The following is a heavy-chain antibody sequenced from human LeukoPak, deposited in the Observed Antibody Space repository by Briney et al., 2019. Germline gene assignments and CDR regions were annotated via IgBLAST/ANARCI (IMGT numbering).Heavy chain of an antibody. CDR1: GFTFSTHW. D-gene: IGHD6-25*01. V-gene: IGHV3-7*01. CDR2: INQDGSDI. Sequence: GGSLRLSCAASGFTFSTHWMAWFRQTPGKGLEWVAHINQDGSDIYYVDSVKGRFTISRDNAKNSLFLQMNGLRAEDTAVYYRATSSGSSYWGQGTLVTVSS. CDR3: ATSSGSSY. J-gene: IGHJ4*02.